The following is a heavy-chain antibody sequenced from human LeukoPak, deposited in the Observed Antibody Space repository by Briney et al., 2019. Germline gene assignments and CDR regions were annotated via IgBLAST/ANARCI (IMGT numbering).Heavy chain of an antibody. CDR2: ISGSGGST. Sequence: GGSLRPSCAASGFTFSSYAMSWVRQAPGKGLEGVSAISGSGGSTYYADSVKGRFTISRDNYKKTLYLQMNSLRAEDTAVYYCAKDHPVWGSYLFDYWGQGILVTVSS. CDR1: GFTFSSYA. D-gene: IGHD3-16*02. CDR3: AKDHPVWGSYLFDY. V-gene: IGHV3-23*01. J-gene: IGHJ4*02.